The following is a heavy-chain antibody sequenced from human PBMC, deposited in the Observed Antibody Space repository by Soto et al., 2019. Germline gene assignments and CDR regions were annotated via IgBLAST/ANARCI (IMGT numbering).Heavy chain of an antibody. J-gene: IGHJ4*02. CDR3: AKSLSTATAFDY. CDR2: ISVTGDT. V-gene: IGHV3-23*01. CDR1: EFTFVSYG. D-gene: IGHD2-21*02. Sequence: CVPLRFPYAVSEFTFVSYGVGWVIKAKGKGPEWVSHISVTGDTYYADSVKGRFTISRDNSKNTLFLQMNSLRAEDTAVYCCAKSLSTATAFDYWGQGTPVTGSS.